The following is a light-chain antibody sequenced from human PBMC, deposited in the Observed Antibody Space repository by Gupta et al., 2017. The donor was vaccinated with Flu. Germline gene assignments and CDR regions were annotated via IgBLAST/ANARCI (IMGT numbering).Light chain of an antibody. CDR2: LGS. J-gene: IGKJ1*01. CDR1: QSLLHRNGYNY. Sequence: VTPGAPASISCRSTQSLLHRNGYNYLGWYLQKPGQSPQLLIYLGSNRASGVPDRFSGGGSGTDSTLRISRVEAEDVGVYYCMQTLQTPPTFGQGTKVEIK. CDR3: MQTLQTPPT. V-gene: IGKV2-28*01.